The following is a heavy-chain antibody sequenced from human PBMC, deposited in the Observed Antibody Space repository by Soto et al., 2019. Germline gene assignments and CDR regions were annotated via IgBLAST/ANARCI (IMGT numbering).Heavy chain of an antibody. CDR1: GGSISSYY. Sequence: PAETLSLTCTVSGGSISSYYWSWIRQPPGKGLEWIGYIYYSGSTYYNPSLKSRVTTSVDTSKNQFSLKLSSVTAADTAVYYCARVADCSGGRCYFSVDYWGQGTLVTFSS. CDR2: IYYSGST. D-gene: IGHD2-15*01. V-gene: IGHV4-59*08. CDR3: ARVADCSGGRCYFSVDY. J-gene: IGHJ4*02.